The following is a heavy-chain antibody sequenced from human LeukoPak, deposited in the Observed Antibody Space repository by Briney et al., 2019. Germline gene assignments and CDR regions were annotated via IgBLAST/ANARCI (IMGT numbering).Heavy chain of an antibody. V-gene: IGHV1-2*02. CDR3: ARSGMYTNQYGMDV. J-gene: IGHJ6*02. CDR1: GYTFTGYY. Sequence: ASVKVSFKASGYTFTGYYMHWVRQAPGQGLEWMGWINPNSGGTNYAQKFQGRVTMTRDTSISTAYMELSRLRSDDTAVYYCARSGMYTNQYGMDVWGQGTTVTVSS. D-gene: IGHD3-10*01. CDR2: INPNSGGT.